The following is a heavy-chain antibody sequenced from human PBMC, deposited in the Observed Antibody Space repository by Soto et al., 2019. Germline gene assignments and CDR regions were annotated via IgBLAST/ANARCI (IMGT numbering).Heavy chain of an antibody. CDR2: IYHSGST. CDR3: ARDWASGWSLGGVDY. V-gene: IGHV4-38-2*02. Sequence: PSETLSLTCAVSGYSISSGYYWGWIRQPPGKGLEWIGSIYHSGSTYYNPSLKSRVTISVDTSKNQFSLKLSSVTAADTAVYYCARDWASGWSLGGVDYWGQGTLVTVSS. D-gene: IGHD6-25*01. CDR1: GYSISSGYY. J-gene: IGHJ4*02.